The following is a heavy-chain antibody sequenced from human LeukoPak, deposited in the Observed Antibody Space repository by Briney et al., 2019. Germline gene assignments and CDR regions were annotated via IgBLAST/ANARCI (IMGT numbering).Heavy chain of an antibody. D-gene: IGHD2-8*01. Sequence: GGSLRLSCAASGFTFSSYWMSWVRQAPGKGLEWVANIKQGGSEKYYVDSVKGRFTISRGNAKNSLYLQMNSLRAEDTAVYYCARDPGYCTNGVCSSFDYWGQGTLVTVSS. V-gene: IGHV3-7*01. CDR1: GFTFSSYW. CDR2: IKQGGSEK. CDR3: ARDPGYCTNGVCSSFDY. J-gene: IGHJ4*02.